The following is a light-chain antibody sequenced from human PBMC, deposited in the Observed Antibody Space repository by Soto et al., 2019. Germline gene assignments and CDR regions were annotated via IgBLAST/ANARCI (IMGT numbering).Light chain of an antibody. V-gene: IGLV2-11*01. Sequence: QSVLTQPRSVSGSPGQSVTISCTGTSSNVGGYNYVSWYQHHPGKAPKLVIYDVYNRPSGVPDRFSGSKSDNTASLTISGLQAEDEADYYCCSYAGSNTSYVFGNGTKLTVL. CDR1: SSNVGGYNY. CDR3: CSYAGSNTSYV. J-gene: IGLJ1*01. CDR2: DVY.